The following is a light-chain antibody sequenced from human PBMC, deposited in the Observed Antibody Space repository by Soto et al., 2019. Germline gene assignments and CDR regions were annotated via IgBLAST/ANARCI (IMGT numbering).Light chain of an antibody. Sequence: DIVMNQTPDSPSVQLSERTTIKCKSRQSLLYSSNNKNYLAWYQQKPGQPPKLLVYWASTRESGVPDRFSGSGSGTDFALIISSLQAEDVAVYYCQQYYSRPRTFGQGTKVDIK. CDR3: QQYYSRPRT. J-gene: IGKJ1*01. CDR2: WAS. CDR1: QSLLYSSNNKNY. V-gene: IGKV4-1*01.